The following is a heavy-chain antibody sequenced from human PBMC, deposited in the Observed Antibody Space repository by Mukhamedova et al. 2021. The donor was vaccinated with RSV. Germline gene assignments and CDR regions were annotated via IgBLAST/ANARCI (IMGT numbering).Heavy chain of an antibody. J-gene: IGHJ4*02. CDR3: ARAFGF. CDR2: ITSSSRFI. CDR1: GFTFSRHS. V-gene: IGHV3-21*06. Sequence: GFTFSRHSMNWVRQAPGKGLEWVSSITSSSRFIHYADSVKGRFTISRDNAKNSLYLQMNNLRADDTGVYFCARAFGFGGQGNLVT. D-gene: IGHD3-3*01.